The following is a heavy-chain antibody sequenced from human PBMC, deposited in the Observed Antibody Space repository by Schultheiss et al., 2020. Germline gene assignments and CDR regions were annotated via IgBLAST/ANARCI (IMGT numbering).Heavy chain of an antibody. V-gene: IGHV3-30*18. CDR3: AKDSSIAVADSYGMDV. Sequence: GGSLRLSCAASGFSFSMYGMHWVRQAPGKGLEWLGVISYDGRSIYYADSVKGRFTISRDNSKDTLYLQMNSLRAEDTAVYYCAKDSSIAVADSYGMDVWGQGTTVTVSS. D-gene: IGHD6-19*01. CDR1: GFSFSMYG. J-gene: IGHJ6*02. CDR2: ISYDGRSI.